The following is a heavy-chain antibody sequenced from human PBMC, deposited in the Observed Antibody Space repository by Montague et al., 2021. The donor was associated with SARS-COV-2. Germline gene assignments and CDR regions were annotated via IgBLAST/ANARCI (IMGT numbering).Heavy chain of an antibody. CDR2: TSSSASTI. J-gene: IGHJ4*02. CDR3: ARGPYCSGGGCYY. CDR1: GFTFSDYY. Sequence: SLRLSCAASGFTFSDYYMSWIRQAPGTGLEWVSYTSSSASTIYYADSVKGRFTISRDNSKNSLFLQMNSLRAEDTAVYYCARGPYCSGGGCYYWGQGTLVTVSS. D-gene: IGHD2-15*01. V-gene: IGHV3-11*01.